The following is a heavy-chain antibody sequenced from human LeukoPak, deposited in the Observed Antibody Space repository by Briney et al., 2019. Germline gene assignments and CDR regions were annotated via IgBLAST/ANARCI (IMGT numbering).Heavy chain of an antibody. CDR2: IYYSGST. D-gene: IGHD3-10*01. CDR1: GGSIGGYY. Sequence: SETLSLTCTVSGGSIGGYYWSWIRQAPGKGLEWIGYIYYSGSTNYNPSLKSRVTISLATPKRQFSLRVTSVTAADTAVYYCSRRDFYGSGSNYDYWGQGTLVTVSS. J-gene: IGHJ4*02. V-gene: IGHV4-59*08. CDR3: SRRDFYGSGSNYDY.